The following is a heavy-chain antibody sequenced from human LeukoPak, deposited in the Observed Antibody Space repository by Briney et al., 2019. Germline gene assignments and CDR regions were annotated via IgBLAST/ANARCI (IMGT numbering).Heavy chain of an antibody. Sequence: AGRSLRLSCAASRFTFSNYGMHWVRQAPGKGLEWVAVIWYDGSNKYYADSVKGRFTISRDNSKNSLYLQMNSLRADGTALYYCARGTQQWLAPFDYWGQGTLVTVSS. D-gene: IGHD6-19*01. V-gene: IGHV3-33*01. CDR1: RFTFSNYG. J-gene: IGHJ4*02. CDR3: ARGTQQWLAPFDY. CDR2: IWYDGSNK.